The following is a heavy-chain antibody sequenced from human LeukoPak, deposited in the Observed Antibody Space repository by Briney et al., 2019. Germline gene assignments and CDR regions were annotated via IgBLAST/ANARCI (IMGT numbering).Heavy chain of an antibody. D-gene: IGHD7-27*01. Sequence: GGSLRLSCAASGFTISSNYLGWVRQAPGKGLVWVSALHSGGHTFYADSVRGRFSISRDISKNALYLQMNNLGPEDTALYYCVRGLSGVSSWYFDLWGRGTLVSVS. V-gene: IGHV3-53*01. CDR3: VRGLSGVSSWYFDL. J-gene: IGHJ2*01. CDR1: GFTISSNY. CDR2: LHSGGHT.